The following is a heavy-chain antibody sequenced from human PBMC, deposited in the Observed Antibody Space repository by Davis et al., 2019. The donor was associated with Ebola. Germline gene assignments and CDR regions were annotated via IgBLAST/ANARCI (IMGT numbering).Heavy chain of an antibody. CDR1: GYTFTSYD. CDR2: ISAYNGNT. CDR3: ARDTGITIFGVAHY. Sequence: ASVKVSCKASGYTFTSYDINWVRQATGQGLEWMGWISAYNGNTNYAQKLQGRVTMTTDTSTSTAYMELRSLRSDDTAVYYCARDTGITIFGVAHYWGQGTLVTVSS. V-gene: IGHV1-18*01. D-gene: IGHD3-3*01. J-gene: IGHJ4*02.